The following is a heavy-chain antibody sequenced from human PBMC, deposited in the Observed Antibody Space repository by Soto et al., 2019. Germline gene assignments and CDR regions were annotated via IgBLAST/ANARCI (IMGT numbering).Heavy chain of an antibody. V-gene: IGHV1-8*01. J-gene: IGHJ6*03. CDR2: MNPNSGNT. CDR3: ARAPLVSYGDFSFGFLRPYNYYYYFLAV. D-gene: IGHD4-17*01. Sequence: ASVKVSCKASGYTFTSYDINWVRQATGQGLEWMGWMNPNSGNTGYAQKFQGRVTMTRNTSISTAYMELSSLRSEDTAVYYCARAPLVSYGDFSFGFLRPYNYYYYFLAVWGKGTTVTGSS. CDR1: GYTFTSYD.